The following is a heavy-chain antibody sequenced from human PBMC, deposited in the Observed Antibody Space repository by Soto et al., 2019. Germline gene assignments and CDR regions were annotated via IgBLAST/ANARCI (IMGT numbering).Heavy chain of an antibody. CDR1: GGSISSGGYY. D-gene: IGHD3-22*01. J-gene: IGHJ4*02. CDR3: ARAKTYYYDSSGYYLLDQ. V-gene: IGHV4-31*03. Sequence: PSETLSLTCTVSGGSISSGGYYWSWIRQHPGKGLEWIGYIYYSGSTYYNPSLKSRVTISVDTSKNQFSLKLSSVTAADTAVYHCARAKTYYYDSSGYYLLDQWGQGTLVTVSS. CDR2: IYYSGST.